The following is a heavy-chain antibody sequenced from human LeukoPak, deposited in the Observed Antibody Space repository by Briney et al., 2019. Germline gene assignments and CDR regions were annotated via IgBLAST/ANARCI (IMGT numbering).Heavy chain of an antibody. CDR2: ISGSGVNT. CDR1: GFTFSNYA. D-gene: IGHD6-19*01. V-gene: IGHV3-23*01. J-gene: IGHJ4*02. CDR3: ARDQGLLVVAGRFGY. Sequence: GGSLRLSCAASGFTFSNYAMNWVRQAPGKGLEWVSLISGSGVNTYYADSVKGRFTISRDNAKNSLYLQMNSLRAEDTAVYYCARDQGLLVVAGRFGYWGQGTLVTVSS.